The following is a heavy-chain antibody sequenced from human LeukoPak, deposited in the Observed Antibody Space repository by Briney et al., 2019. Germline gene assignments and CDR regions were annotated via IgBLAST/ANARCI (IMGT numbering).Heavy chain of an antibody. CDR2: IIPIFGTA. CDR1: GGTFSSYA. CDR3: ASSYYYDSSGYPFAFDI. D-gene: IGHD3-22*01. Sequence: GASVKVSCKASGGTFSSYAISWVRQAPGQGLEWMGGIIPIFGTANYAQKFQGRVTITADESTSTACMELSSLRSEDTAVYYCASSYYYDSSGYPFAFDIWGQGTMVTVSS. J-gene: IGHJ3*02. V-gene: IGHV1-69*13.